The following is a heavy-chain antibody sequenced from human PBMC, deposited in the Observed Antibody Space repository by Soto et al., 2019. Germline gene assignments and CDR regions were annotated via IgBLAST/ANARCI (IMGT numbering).Heavy chain of an antibody. Sequence: QVQLQESGPGLVKPSETLSLTCSVSGGSISDYYWSWIRQPPGRGLEWIGYIYKSGSTNYNPSLKSRVTISVDTSKNLFSLKLSSVTAADTAVYYCARDQNGSPHVDYWGQGTLVTVSS. CDR3: ARDQNGSPHVDY. D-gene: IGHD1-26*01. CDR1: GGSISDYY. CDR2: IYKSGST. J-gene: IGHJ4*02. V-gene: IGHV4-59*01.